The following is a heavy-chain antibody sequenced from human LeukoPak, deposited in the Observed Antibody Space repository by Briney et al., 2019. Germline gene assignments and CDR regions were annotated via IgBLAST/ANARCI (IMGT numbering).Heavy chain of an antibody. V-gene: IGHV3-74*01. CDR2: ISPTGSTT. CDR1: GFSFSGHW. CDR3: ATEGGPPIERY. Sequence: GGSLRLSCTASGFSFSGHWMHWARQLPGKGLVWVSRISPTGSTTSYADSVKGRFTVSRDNAKNTLYLQVNNLRAEDTAVYYCATEGGPPIERYWGQGTLVTVSS. J-gene: IGHJ4*02. D-gene: IGHD2-15*01.